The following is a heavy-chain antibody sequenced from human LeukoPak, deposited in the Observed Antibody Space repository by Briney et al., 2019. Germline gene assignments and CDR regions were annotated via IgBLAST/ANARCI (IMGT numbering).Heavy chain of an antibody. CDR2: FDPEDGET. Sequence: ASVKVSCKVSGYTLTELSMHWVRQAPGKGLEWMGGFDPEDGETIYAQQFQGRVTMTDDTSTDTVYMELSSLRSEDTAVYYCATTIGGSNYDFWSGYYRDYYGMDVWGQGTTVTVSS. CDR1: GYTLTELS. D-gene: IGHD3-3*01. CDR3: ATTIGGSNYDFWSGYYRDYYGMDV. V-gene: IGHV1-24*01. J-gene: IGHJ6*02.